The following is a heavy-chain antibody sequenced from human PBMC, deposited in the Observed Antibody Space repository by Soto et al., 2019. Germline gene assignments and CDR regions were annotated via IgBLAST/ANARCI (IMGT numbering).Heavy chain of an antibody. CDR1: GYTFTSYG. V-gene: IGHV1-18*01. CDR3: ARSPGWYALDF. D-gene: IGHD6-19*01. CDR2: ISAYDGNT. Sequence: ASVKVSCKASGYTFTSYGISWVRQAPGQRLEWMGWISAYDGNTNYAQKLQGRVTITRDTSASIVYMEMSSLRSEDTTVYYCARSPGWYALDFWGQGTMVTVSS. J-gene: IGHJ3*01.